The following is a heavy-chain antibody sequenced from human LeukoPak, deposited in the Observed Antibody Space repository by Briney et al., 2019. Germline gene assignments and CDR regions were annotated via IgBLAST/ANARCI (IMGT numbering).Heavy chain of an antibody. CDR1: GGSISTFY. D-gene: IGHD4-17*01. CDR2: IYYSGST. V-gene: IGHV4-59*08. J-gene: IGHJ5*02. Sequence: SETLSLTCTVSGGSISTFYWSWIRQPPGKGLEWVGYIYYSGSTNYNPSLKSRVTISLDTSKNQFSLKLNSVTAADTAVYYCARHEVRYDDCYWFDPWGQGTLVTVSS. CDR3: ARHEVRYDDCYWFDP.